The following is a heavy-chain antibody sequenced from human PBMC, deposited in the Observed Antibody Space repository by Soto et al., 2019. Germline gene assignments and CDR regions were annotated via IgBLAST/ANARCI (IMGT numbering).Heavy chain of an antibody. CDR3: ARVGLSSGWFFDFDY. CDR2: IYYSGST. V-gene: IGHV4-61*08. J-gene: IGHJ4*02. CDR1: GGSGSSGGCY. Sequence: SETLCHTCSVAGGSGSSGGCYWSWIRQPPGKGLEWIGYIYYSGSTNYNPSLKSRVTISVDTSKNQFSLKLSSVTAADTAVYYCARVGLSSGWFFDFDYWGQGTLVTVSS. D-gene: IGHD6-19*01.